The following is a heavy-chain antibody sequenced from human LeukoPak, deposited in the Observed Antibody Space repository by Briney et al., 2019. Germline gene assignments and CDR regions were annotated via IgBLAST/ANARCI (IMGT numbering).Heavy chain of an antibody. CDR3: ARVLTTGTTNYYYYMDV. D-gene: IGHD1-1*01. J-gene: IGHJ6*03. Sequence: SETLSLTCTVSGGSISSYYWSWIRQPPGKGLEWIGYIYYSGSTNYNPSLKSRVTISVDTSKNQLSLKLSSVTAADTAVYYCARVLTTGTTNYYYYMDVWGKGTTVTISS. V-gene: IGHV4-59*01. CDR2: IYYSGST. CDR1: GGSISSYY.